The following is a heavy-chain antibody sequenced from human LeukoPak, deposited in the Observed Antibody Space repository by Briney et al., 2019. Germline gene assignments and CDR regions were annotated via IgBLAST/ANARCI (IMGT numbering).Heavy chain of an antibody. CDR2: MKQSGTP. CDR1: GGSFSAFH. D-gene: IGHD3-10*01. V-gene: IGHV4-34*01. CDR3: ASRPFLYGFRTYFDN. Sequence: PSETLPLTCAVYGGSFSAFHWNWIRQSPAKGLEWLGEMKQSGTPRYNPSLQSRVTISVDKSKNQFSLNVRSVTAADTAVYYCASRPFLYGFRTYFDNWAQGTLVTVSS. J-gene: IGHJ4*02.